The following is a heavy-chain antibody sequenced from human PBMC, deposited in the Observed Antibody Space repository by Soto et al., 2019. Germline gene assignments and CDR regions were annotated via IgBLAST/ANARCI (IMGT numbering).Heavy chain of an antibody. CDR1: GYTFTSYG. CDR3: ARVPTAMSAMTFDY. Sequence: QVQLVQSGAEVKKPGASVKVSCKASGYTFTSYGISWVRQAPGQGLEWMGWISAYNGNTNYAQKRQGRVTMTTDTSTSTPYMKLRSMRSDDTAVYYCARVPTAMSAMTFDYWGQGTLVTVSS. CDR2: ISAYNGNT. V-gene: IGHV1-18*01. J-gene: IGHJ4*02. D-gene: IGHD5-18*01.